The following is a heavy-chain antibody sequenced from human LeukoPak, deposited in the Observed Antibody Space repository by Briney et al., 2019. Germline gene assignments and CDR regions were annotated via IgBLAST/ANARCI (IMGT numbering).Heavy chain of an antibody. CDR3: ARSQGGSNYDY. D-gene: IGHD5-24*01. CDR1: GYSFTNYW. V-gene: IGHV5-51*01. CDR2: IYPGDSDT. Sequence: HGESLKISCKGSGYSFTNYWIGWVRQMPGKGLEWMGVIYPGDSDTRYSPSFQGQVTISADRSISTAYLHWSSLKASDTAMYYCARSQGGSNYDYWGQGTLVTVSS. J-gene: IGHJ4*02.